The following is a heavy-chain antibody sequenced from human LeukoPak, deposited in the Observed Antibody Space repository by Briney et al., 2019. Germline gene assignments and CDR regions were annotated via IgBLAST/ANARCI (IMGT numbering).Heavy chain of an antibody. D-gene: IGHD3-22*01. V-gene: IGHV1-2*02. CDR1: GYTFTVYF. CDR3: ARELNYDSSGYYFDY. Sequence: ASVTVSFKASGYTFTVYFMHWVRQAPGQGLEWMGWINPNSGGTNYAQKFQGRVNITRDTSISTAYMELSRLRSDDTAVYYCARELNYDSSGYYFDYWGQGTLVTVSS. CDR2: INPNSGGT. J-gene: IGHJ4*02.